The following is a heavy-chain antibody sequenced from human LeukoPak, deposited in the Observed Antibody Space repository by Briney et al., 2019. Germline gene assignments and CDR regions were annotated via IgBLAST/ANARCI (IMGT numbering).Heavy chain of an antibody. D-gene: IGHD3-10*01. CDR1: GGSFSGYY. Sequence: SETLSLTCAVYGGSFSGYYWSWIRQPPGKGLEWIGEINHSGSTNYNPSLKSRVTISVDTSKNQFSLKLSSVTAADTAVYYCARGWGGSRATITMVRGVPFDYWGQGTLVTVSS. V-gene: IGHV4-34*01. J-gene: IGHJ4*02. CDR3: ARGWGGSRATITMVRGVPFDY. CDR2: INHSGST.